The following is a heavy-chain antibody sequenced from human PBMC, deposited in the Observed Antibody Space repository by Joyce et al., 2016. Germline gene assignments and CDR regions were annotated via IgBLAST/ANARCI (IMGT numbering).Heavy chain of an antibody. CDR2: IRSKVYGGTT. J-gene: IGHJ5*02. CDR1: GFIFGDYA. CDR3: TRIGDCSGGSCYEGWFDP. D-gene: IGHD2-15*01. Sequence: EVQLVESGGGLVKPGRSLRLSCTSSGFIFGDYAMYWFRQAPGKGLEWVGFIRSKVYGGTTDYAASVKGRFTISRDDSKSIAYLQMNGLKTEDTAVYYCTRIGDCSGGSCYEGWFDPWGQGTLVTVSS. V-gene: IGHV3-49*05.